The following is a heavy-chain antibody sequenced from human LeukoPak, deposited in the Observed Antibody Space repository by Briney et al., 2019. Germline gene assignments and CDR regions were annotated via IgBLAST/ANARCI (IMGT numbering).Heavy chain of an antibody. J-gene: IGHJ4*02. V-gene: IGHV2-70*11. D-gene: IGHD3-16*01. Sequence: SGPALVKPTQTLTLTCTFSGFSLSTSGMCVSWIRQPPGKALEWLARIDWDDDKYYSTSLKTRLTISKDTSKNQVVLTMTNMDPVDTATYFCAHVAGIALTYPSFFDYWGQGTLVTVSS. CDR2: IDWDDDK. CDR1: GFSLSTSGMC. CDR3: AHVAGIALTYPSFFDY.